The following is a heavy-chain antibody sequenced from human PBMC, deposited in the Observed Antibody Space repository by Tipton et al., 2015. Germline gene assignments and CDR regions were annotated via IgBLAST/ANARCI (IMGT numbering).Heavy chain of an antibody. CDR2: INPDDSDT. CDR3: AGHRDSSGYYQHDGFNI. D-gene: IGHD3-22*01. J-gene: IGHJ3*02. CDR1: GYSFTSYW. V-gene: IGHV5-51*01. Sequence: QLVQSGAEVKKPGESLKISCQGSGYSFTSYWIGWVRQMPGKGLEWMGIINPDDSDTKYSPSFQGQVTISADTYLSTAYLHWSSLKASDTAMYYCAGHRDSSGYYQHDGFNIWGQGTMVTVSS.